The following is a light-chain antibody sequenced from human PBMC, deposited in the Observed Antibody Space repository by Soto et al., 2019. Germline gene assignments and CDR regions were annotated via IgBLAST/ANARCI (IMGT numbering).Light chain of an antibody. J-gene: IGKJ2*01. CDR2: WAS. CDR3: QQYYNTPYT. V-gene: IGKV4-1*01. CDR1: QSVLYSSNNKNY. Sequence: DIVMTQSPDSLAVSPGERATINCKSSQSVLYSSNNKNYLAWYQQKPGQPPKLLIYWASTRESGVPDRFSGSGSGTDFTLTISSLQAEDVAVYYCQQYYNTPYTFGQGTNLEIK.